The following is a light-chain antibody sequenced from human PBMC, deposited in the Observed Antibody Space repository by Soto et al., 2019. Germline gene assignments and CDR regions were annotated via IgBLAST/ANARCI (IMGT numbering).Light chain of an antibody. CDR2: GAF. Sequence: AIQMTQSPSSLSASVGDRLTITCRASQDVRHYVGWYQQKPGKAPKFLIYGAFSLETGIPSRFSGSGYGTEFTLTINSLLPEDFATYFCLQYYSWPWTFGQGTKVEV. CDR1: QDVRHY. CDR3: LQYYSWPWT. V-gene: IGKV1-6*01. J-gene: IGKJ1*01.